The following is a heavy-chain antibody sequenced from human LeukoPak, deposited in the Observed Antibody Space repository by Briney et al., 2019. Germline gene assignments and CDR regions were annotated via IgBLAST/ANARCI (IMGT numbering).Heavy chain of an antibody. J-gene: IGHJ6*02. CDR1: GVTSSSYS. V-gene: IGHV3-21*01. CDR2: ISSDSDYI. CDR3: ARDYSRLLDG. Sequence: GGSLRLSCAASGVTSSSYSMNWVRQAPGKGLEWVSSISSDSDYIYYADSVRGRFTISRDNAKNSLYLQMNSLRAEDMAVYYCARDYSRLLDGWGQGTTVTVSS. D-gene: IGHD4-11*01.